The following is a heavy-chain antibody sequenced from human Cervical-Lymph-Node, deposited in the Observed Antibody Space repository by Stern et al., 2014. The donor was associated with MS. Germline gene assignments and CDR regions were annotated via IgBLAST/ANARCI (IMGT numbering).Heavy chain of an antibody. CDR2: IFPGGSDI. Sequence: EVQLGESGPEVKRPGESLKISCQASGYTFTSYWIGWVRQMPGKGLEWIAIIFPGGSDIRYSPSFQGQVTISADKSSSPAYLQWNNLKASDTAIYYCARQRYFDYWGQGTLVTVSS. V-gene: IGHV5-51*01. CDR3: ARQRYFDY. J-gene: IGHJ4*02. CDR1: GYTFTSYW.